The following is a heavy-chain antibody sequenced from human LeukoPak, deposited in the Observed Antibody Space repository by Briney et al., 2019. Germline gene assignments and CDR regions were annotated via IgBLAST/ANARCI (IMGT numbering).Heavy chain of an antibody. D-gene: IGHD4/OR15-4a*01. CDR3: ARAGGIYGGPQHFDY. CDR1: GGPFSSYA. J-gene: IGHJ4*02. V-gene: IGHV1-69*01. CDR2: IIPIFGTA. Sequence: GASVKVSCKASGGPFSSYAISWVRQAPGQGLEWMGGIIPIFGTANYAQKFQGRVTITADESTSTAYMELSSLRSEDTAVYYCARAGGIYGGPQHFDYWGQGTLVTVSS.